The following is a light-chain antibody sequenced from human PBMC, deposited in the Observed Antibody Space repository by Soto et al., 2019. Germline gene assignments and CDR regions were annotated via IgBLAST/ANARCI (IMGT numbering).Light chain of an antibody. J-gene: IGKJ1*01. CDR1: QSIGSW. CDR3: QHYNSYPWT. CDR2: KAS. V-gene: IGKV1-5*03. Sequence: DIQMTQSPSILSASVGDRVTITCRASQSIGSWVAWYQQKPGRAPNLLIHKASHLESGVPSRFSGSGSGTEFTLTLSSLQPGDFATYYCQHYNSYPWTFGQGTKVDIK.